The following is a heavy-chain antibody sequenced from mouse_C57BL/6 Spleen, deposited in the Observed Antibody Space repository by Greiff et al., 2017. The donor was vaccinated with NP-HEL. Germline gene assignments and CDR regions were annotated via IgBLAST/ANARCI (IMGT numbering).Heavy chain of an antibody. Sequence: VQLQQSGPELVKPGASVKMSCKASGYTFTDYNMHWVKQSHGKSLEWIGYINPNNGGTSYNQKFKGKATLTVNKSSSTAYMELRSLTSEDSAVYYCITTVVGFDYWGQGTTLTVSS. V-gene: IGHV1-22*01. CDR1: GYTFTDYN. CDR2: INPNNGGT. D-gene: IGHD1-1*01. J-gene: IGHJ2*01. CDR3: ITTVVGFDY.